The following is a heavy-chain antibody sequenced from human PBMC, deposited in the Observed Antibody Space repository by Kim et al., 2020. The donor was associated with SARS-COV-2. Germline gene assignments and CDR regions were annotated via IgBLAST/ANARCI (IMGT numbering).Heavy chain of an antibody. J-gene: IGHJ4*02. CDR3: AREDYGGNWGGDY. Sequence: SETLSLSCAVYGGSFSGYYWSWIRQPPGKGLEWIWEIIRSGSTNYNPSLKSRVTISVDTSKNPFSLKLSSVTAADTAVYYCAREDYGGNWGGDYWGQGT. CDR2: IIRSGST. CDR1: GGSFSGYY. V-gene: IGHV4-34*12. D-gene: IGHD4-17*01.